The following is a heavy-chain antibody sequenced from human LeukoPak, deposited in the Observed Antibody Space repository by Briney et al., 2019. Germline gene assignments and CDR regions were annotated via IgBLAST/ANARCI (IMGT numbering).Heavy chain of an antibody. V-gene: IGHV3-21*01. Sequence: PGGSLRLSCAASGFTFPNAWMNWVRQAPGKGLEWVSSISDSSSYIYHADSVKGRFTISRDNAKNSVYLQMNSLRAEDTATYYCTKGENGMDVWGQGTTVTVSS. J-gene: IGHJ6*02. CDR2: ISDSSSYI. CDR3: TKGENGMDV. CDR1: GFTFPNAW. D-gene: IGHD1-26*01.